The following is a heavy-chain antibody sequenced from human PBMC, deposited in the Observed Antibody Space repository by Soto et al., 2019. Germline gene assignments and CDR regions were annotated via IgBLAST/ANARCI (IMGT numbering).Heavy chain of an antibody. D-gene: IGHD2-2*02. J-gene: IGHJ5*02. CDR3: ESGFVVVPAAIYLWAARGLGSWFDP. CDR1: GYTFTSYD. V-gene: IGHV1-8*01. Sequence: QVQLVQSGAEVKKPGASVKVSCKASGYTFTSYDINWVRQATGQGLEWMGWMNPNSGNTGYAQKFQGRVTKTRKTSIRIVYVVGSRPSSVYTAVYCCESGFVVVPAAIYLWAARGLGSWFDPWGKGTLVTVAS. CDR2: MNPNSGNT.